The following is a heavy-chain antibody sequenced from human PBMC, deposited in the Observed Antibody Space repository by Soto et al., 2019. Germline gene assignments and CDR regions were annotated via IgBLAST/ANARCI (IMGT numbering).Heavy chain of an antibody. CDR1: GFTFSDYY. CDR3: ARDPPNNWNDIPAAFDI. CDR2: ISSSGSTI. Sequence: PGGSLRLSCAASGFTFSDYYMSWIRQAPGKGLEWVSYISSSGSTIYYADSVKGRFTISRDNAKNSLYLQMNSLRAEDTAVYYCARDPPNNWNDIPAAFDIWGQGTMVTVSS. J-gene: IGHJ3*02. V-gene: IGHV3-11*01. D-gene: IGHD1-20*01.